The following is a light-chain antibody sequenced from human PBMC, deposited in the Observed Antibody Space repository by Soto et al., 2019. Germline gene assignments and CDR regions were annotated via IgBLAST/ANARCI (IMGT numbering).Light chain of an antibody. CDR3: QQYNSFWT. J-gene: IGKJ1*01. Sequence: DIQMTQSPSSLSASVGDRVTITFRASEDIRNDLGWYQQKPGKAPKRLIYAASSLHSGVPPRFSGSGSGTEFTLTISSLQPDDFATYYCQQYNSFWTFGQGTKVDIK. CDR2: AAS. V-gene: IGKV1-17*01. CDR1: EDIRND.